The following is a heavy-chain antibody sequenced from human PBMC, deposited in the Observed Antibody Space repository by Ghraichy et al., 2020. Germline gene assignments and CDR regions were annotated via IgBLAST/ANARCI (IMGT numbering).Heavy chain of an antibody. V-gene: IGHV3-64D*06. CDR2: ISSNGGST. D-gene: IGHD3-3*01. CDR3: VKGTITIFGVANEGAFDY. Sequence: GSLRLSCSASGFTFSSYAMHWVRQAPGKGLEYVSAISSNGGSTYYADSVKGRFTISRDNSKNTLYLQMSSLRAEDTAVYYCVKGTITIFGVANEGAFDYWGQGTLVTVSS. CDR1: GFTFSSYA. J-gene: IGHJ4*02.